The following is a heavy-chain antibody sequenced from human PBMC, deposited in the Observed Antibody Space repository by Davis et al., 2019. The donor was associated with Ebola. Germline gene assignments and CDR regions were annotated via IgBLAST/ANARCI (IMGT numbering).Heavy chain of an antibody. D-gene: IGHD3-16*01. Sequence: SETLSLTCTVSGGSTSSQFWSWIRQPPGNGLEWIGYIFNSGTTAYNPSLKGRVTISVDTSKNQFSLNLRSVTAADTAVYFCARTPSRGGFDYWGQGALVTVSS. CDR2: IFNSGTT. J-gene: IGHJ4*02. V-gene: IGHV4-59*11. CDR1: GGSTSSQF. CDR3: ARTPSRGGFDY.